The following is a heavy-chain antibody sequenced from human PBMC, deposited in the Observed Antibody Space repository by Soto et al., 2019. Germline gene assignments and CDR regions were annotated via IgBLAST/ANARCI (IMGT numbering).Heavy chain of an antibody. CDR2: ISGSGGST. CDR1: GFTFSNYA. J-gene: IGHJ1*01. CDR3: ASGLWTFQH. Sequence: EVQVLESGGDLVQPGGSLRLSCAASGFTFSNYAMSWVRQAPGKGLEWLSDISGSGGSTFYADSVRGRFTISRDNAKNSLYLQMNSLGAEDTAVYFCASGLWTFQHWGQGTLVTVSS. D-gene: IGHD3-10*01. V-gene: IGHV3-23*01.